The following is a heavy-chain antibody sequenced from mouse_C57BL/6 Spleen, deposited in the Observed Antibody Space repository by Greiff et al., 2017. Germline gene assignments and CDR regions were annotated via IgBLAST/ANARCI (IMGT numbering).Heavy chain of an antibody. J-gene: IGHJ3*01. Sequence: VQLQQSGGGLVKPGGSLKLSCAASGFTFSDYGMHWVRQAPEKGLEWVAYISSGSSTIYYADPVKGRFTISRDNAKNTLFLQMTSLRSEDTAMYYCARGIWGAWLAYWGQGTLVTVSA. CDR3: ARGIWGAWLAY. CDR1: GFTFSDYG. V-gene: IGHV5-17*01. CDR2: ISSGSSTI. D-gene: IGHD4-1*01.